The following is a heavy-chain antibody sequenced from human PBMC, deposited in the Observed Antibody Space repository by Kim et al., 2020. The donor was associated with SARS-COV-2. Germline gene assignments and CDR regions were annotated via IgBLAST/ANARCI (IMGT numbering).Heavy chain of an antibody. CDR2: IYSGGST. J-gene: IGHJ4*02. CDR1: GFTVSSNY. CDR3: VGAHLVVKVRWDDY. D-gene: IGHD2-15*01. V-gene: IGHV3-53*01. Sequence: GGSLRLSCAASGFTVSSNYMSWVRQAPGKGLEWVSVIYSGGSTYYADSVKGRFTISRDNSKNTLYLQMNSLRAEDTAVYYCVGAHLVVKVRWDDYWGQGTLVTVSS.